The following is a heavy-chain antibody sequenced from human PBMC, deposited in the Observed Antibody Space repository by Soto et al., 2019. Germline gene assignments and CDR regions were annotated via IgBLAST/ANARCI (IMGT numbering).Heavy chain of an antibody. D-gene: IGHD6-19*01. J-gene: IGHJ4*02. CDR3: VRVKETSGWVVFAY. Sequence: EVQLVESGGGLVQPGGSLRLSCTASGFTFSGFWMHWVRQAPGKGLVWVSRINGDGSVTNYADSVKGRVTISRDNAKNTLYLQMNSLRVEDTAVYYCVRVKETSGWVVFAYWGQGTRVTVSS. CDR1: GFTFSGFW. CDR2: INGDGSVT. V-gene: IGHV3-74*01.